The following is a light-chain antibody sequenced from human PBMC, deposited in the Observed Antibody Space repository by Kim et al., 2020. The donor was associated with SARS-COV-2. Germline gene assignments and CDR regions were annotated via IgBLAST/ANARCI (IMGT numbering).Light chain of an antibody. J-gene: IGLJ2*01. Sequence: PGRTGTLACDPSTGPVISGHFPYGFQQKPGQAPTTLIFDTGNKHSWTPARFSGSLLGGKAALTLSAARPEDEADYYCLLSYSDSRVFGGGTQLTVL. CDR3: LLSYSDSRV. CDR2: DTG. V-gene: IGLV7-46*01. CDR1: TGPVISGHF.